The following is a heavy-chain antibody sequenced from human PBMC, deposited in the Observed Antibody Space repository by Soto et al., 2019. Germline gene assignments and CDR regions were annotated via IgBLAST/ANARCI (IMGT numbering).Heavy chain of an antibody. CDR3: AREVLWSRYFDY. J-gene: IGHJ4*02. CDR2: MSFDGTTK. D-gene: IGHD3-10*01. Sequence: QVQLVESGGGVVQPGRSLRLSCAASGFIFSNYVMYWVLQAPGKGLECVAFMSFDGTTKYYADSVKGRFAISRDNSNNYLELQMNSLRREDTGVYYCAREVLWSRYFDYWGQGTLVTVSS. V-gene: IGHV3-30*09. CDR1: GFIFSNYV.